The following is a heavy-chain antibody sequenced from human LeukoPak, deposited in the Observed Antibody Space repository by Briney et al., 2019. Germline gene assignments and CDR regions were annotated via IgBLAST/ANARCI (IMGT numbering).Heavy chain of an antibody. CDR3: ARDLSGGWNFGCNY. D-gene: IGHD6-19*01. CDR1: GFTFSSYS. CDR2: ISSSSSYI. J-gene: IGHJ4*02. Sequence: GGSLRLSCAASGFTFSSYSMNWVRQAPGKGLEWVSSISSSSSYIYYADSVKGRFTISRDNAKNSLYLQMNSLRAEDTAVYYCARDLSGGWNFGCNYWGQGTLVTVSS. V-gene: IGHV3-21*01.